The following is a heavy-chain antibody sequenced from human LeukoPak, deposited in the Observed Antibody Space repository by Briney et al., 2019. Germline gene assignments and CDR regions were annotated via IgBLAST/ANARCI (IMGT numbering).Heavy chain of an antibody. D-gene: IGHD6-19*01. CDR1: GFTFSSYA. J-gene: IGHJ4*02. V-gene: IGHV3-23*01. Sequence: PGGSLRLSCAASGFTFSSYAMNWVRQAPGKGLEWVSAISATGGSTYYADSVKGRFTISRDNSKNTLYLQMNSLRAEDTAVYYCAGAYIAVAGTGESFDYWGQGTLVTVSS. CDR3: AGAYIAVAGTGESFDY. CDR2: ISATGGST.